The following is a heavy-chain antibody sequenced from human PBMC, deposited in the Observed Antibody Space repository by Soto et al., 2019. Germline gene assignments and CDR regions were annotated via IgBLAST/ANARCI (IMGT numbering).Heavy chain of an antibody. V-gene: IGHV1-69*02. J-gene: IGHJ4*02. D-gene: IGHD3-10*01. CDR2: VNPIVSMS. CDR3: ASIYGSGYRAFDY. Sequence: QVQLVQSGAEVKRPGSSVKVSCKASGDTFNFYSINWVRQAPGLGLEWMGRVNPIVSMSNYAQKFQGRVTMTADKSTSTAYRELSSLRSEDTAIYYCASIYGSGYRAFDYWGQGALVTVSS. CDR1: GDTFNFYS.